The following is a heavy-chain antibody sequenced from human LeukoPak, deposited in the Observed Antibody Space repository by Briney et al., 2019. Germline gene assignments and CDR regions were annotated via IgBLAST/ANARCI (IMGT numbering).Heavy chain of an antibody. Sequence: GGSVRLSCAASGLAFSSYAMSWVRQASGKGLEWVSTISVASNKFYADSVKGRFTISRDNSSNTLYLQMTRMRADDTAVYYCADYGVSGVRSNSYWGLGTLVTVSS. CDR3: ADYGVSGVRSNSY. V-gene: IGHV3-23*01. CDR1: GLAFSSYA. D-gene: IGHD3-3*01. CDR2: ISVASNK. J-gene: IGHJ4*02.